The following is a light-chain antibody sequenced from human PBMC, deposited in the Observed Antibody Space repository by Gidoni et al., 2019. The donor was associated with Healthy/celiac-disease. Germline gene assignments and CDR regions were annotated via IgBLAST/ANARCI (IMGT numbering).Light chain of an antibody. CDR2: WAS. J-gene: IGKJ5*01. CDR1: QSILYSSNNKNY. CDR3: QQYYGTPIT. V-gene: IGKV4-1*01. Sequence: DIVRTQSPDPLAVSLGERATINCKYSQSILYSSNNKNYLAWYQQKPGQPPKLLIYWASTRESGVPDRFSGSGSGTGFALTISSLQAEDVAVYSCQQYYGTPITFGQGTRLEIK.